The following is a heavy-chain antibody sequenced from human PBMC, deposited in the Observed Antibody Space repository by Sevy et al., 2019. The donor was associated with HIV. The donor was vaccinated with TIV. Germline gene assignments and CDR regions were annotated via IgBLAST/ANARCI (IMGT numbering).Heavy chain of an antibody. CDR1: GFTFSKYS. D-gene: IGHD2-8*01. Sequence: GGSLRLSCAASGFTFSKYSMSWVRQPPGKGLEWVSTLSFGCGEINYADSVKGRFTISRDNSKSTVYLQMNNLRPEDTAVYYCAREGCTKPHDYWGQGALVTVSS. J-gene: IGHJ4*02. CDR3: AREGCTKPHDY. CDR2: LSFGCGEI. V-gene: IGHV3-23*01.